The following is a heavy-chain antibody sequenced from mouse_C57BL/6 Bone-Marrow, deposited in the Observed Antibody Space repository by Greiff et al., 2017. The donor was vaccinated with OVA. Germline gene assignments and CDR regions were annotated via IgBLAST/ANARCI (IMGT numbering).Heavy chain of an antibody. CDR2: IYPGSGNT. J-gene: IGHJ2*01. CDR3: ARSYYGSSPYYFDY. D-gene: IGHD1-1*01. CDR1: GYTFTDYY. V-gene: IGHV1-76*01. Sequence: QVHVKQSGAELVRPGASVKLSCKASGYTFTDYYINWVKQRPGQGLEWIARIYPGSGNTYYNEKFKGKATLTAEKSSSTAYMQLSSLTSEDSAVYFCARSYYGSSPYYFDYWGQGTTLTVSS.